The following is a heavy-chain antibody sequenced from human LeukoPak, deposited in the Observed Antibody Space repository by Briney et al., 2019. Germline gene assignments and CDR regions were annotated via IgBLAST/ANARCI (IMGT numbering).Heavy chain of an antibody. D-gene: IGHD3-10*01. V-gene: IGHV3-48*01. J-gene: IGHJ4*02. CDR3: ARGTMVRGVIITAGFDY. CDR2: ISHSGSTI. Sequence: GGSLRLSCTASGFTFSDYAMNWVRQAPGKGLEWVSHISHSGSTIYYSDSVKGRFTISRDNAENSLYLQMNSLRAEDTAVYYCARGTMVRGVIITAGFDYWGQGTLVTVSS. CDR1: GFTFSDYA.